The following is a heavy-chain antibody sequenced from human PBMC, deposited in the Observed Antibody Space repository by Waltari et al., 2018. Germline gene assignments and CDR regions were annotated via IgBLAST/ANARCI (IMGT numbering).Heavy chain of an antibody. D-gene: IGHD4-4*01. J-gene: IGHJ4*02. Sequence: QVQLVQSGAEMRKPGASVKVSCQPSGYTFSAYSVHWVRQAPGQGLEWMGWINPKRGDTHDAQNCQGRATMTRDTSISTVYMELSRLTSDDTAVYYCARDLMTTVTTEFYFDYWGQGTLVIISS. CDR1: GYTFSAYS. CDR3: ARDLMTTVTTEFYFDY. V-gene: IGHV1-2*02. CDR2: INPKRGDT.